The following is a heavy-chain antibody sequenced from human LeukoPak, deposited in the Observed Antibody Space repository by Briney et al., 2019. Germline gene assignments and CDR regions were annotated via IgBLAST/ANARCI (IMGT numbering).Heavy chain of an antibody. CDR3: AKGGSDDAFDI. CDR2: ISYDGSNK. CDR1: GFTFSSYG. V-gene: IGHV3-30*18. D-gene: IGHD5-12*01. Sequence: PGRSLRLSCAVSGFTFSSYGMHWVRQAPGKGLEWVAVISYDGSNKYYADSVKGRFTISRDNSKNTLYLQMNSLRAEDTAVYYCAKGGSDDAFDIWGQGTMVTVSS. J-gene: IGHJ3*02.